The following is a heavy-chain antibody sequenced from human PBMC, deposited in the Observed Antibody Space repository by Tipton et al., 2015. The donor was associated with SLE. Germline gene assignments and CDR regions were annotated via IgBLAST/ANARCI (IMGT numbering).Heavy chain of an antibody. CDR3: ARGLLTGTTTGRFDL. CDR2: IYYSGST. CDR1: GGSISSSSYY. Sequence: TLSLTCTVSGGSISSSSYYWGWIRQPPGKGLEWIGYIYYSGSTNYNPSLKSRVTISEDTSKNQFSLKLSSVTAADTAVYYCARGLLTGTTTGRFDLWGRGTLVTVSS. J-gene: IGHJ2*01. D-gene: IGHD1-7*01. V-gene: IGHV4-61*05.